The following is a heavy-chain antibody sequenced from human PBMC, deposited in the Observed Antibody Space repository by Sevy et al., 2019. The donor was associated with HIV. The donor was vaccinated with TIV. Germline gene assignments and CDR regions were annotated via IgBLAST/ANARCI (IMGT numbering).Heavy chain of an antibody. CDR1: GYSISSGYY. D-gene: IGHD3-3*01. CDR3: ARVSITIFGVVGYGMDV. CDR2: IYHSGSS. J-gene: IGHJ6*02. V-gene: IGHV4-38-2*02. Sequence: SETLSLTCTVSGYSISSGYYWGWIRQPPGKGLEWIGSIYHSGSSYYNPSLKSRVTISVDTSKNQFSLKLSSVTAADTAAYYCARVSITIFGVVGYGMDVWGQGTTVTVSS.